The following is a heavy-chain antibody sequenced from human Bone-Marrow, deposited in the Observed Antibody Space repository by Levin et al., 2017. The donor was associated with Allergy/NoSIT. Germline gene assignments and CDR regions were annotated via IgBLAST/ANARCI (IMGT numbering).Heavy chain of an antibody. D-gene: IGHD3-22*01. CDR3: ARDPYYYDNNDYYYVEDKC. CDR1: GVSLGSSSYY. J-gene: IGHJ4*02. Sequence: SQTLSLTCTVSGVSLGSSSYYWGWIRQPPGNGLEWIGSIYNTGKTFYNPSLKSRVTISMDTSKNQFSLKLDSVTAADPAVYYCARDPYYYDNNDYYYVEDKCWGQGTLVTVSS. CDR2: IYNTGKT. V-gene: IGHV4-39*07.